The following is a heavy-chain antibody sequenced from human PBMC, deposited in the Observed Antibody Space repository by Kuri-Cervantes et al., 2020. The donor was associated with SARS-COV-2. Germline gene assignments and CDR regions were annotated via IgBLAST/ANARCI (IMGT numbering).Heavy chain of an antibody. CDR3: ARNYYDSSGYYRVVDY. CDR1: GYTFTSYG. D-gene: IGHD3-22*01. Sequence: ASVKVSCKASGYTFTSYGISWVRQAPGQGLEWMGWISAYNGNTNYAQKLQGRVTMTTDTSTSTAYMELRSLRSDGTAVYYCARNYYDSSGYYRVVDYWGQGTLVTVSS. J-gene: IGHJ4*02. V-gene: IGHV1-18*01. CDR2: ISAYNGNT.